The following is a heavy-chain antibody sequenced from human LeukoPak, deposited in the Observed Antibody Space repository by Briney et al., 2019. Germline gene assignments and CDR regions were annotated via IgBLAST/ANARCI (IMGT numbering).Heavy chain of an antibody. Sequence: WVRQAPGKGLEWVSYIISSSSTIYYADSVKGRFTISRDNAKNSLYLQMNSLRAEDTAVYYCARDQEGYDSGYYYYYMDVWGKGTTVTVSS. CDR2: IISSSSTI. V-gene: IGHV3-48*01. J-gene: IGHJ6*03. D-gene: IGHD5-12*01. CDR3: ARDQEGYDSGYYYYYMDV.